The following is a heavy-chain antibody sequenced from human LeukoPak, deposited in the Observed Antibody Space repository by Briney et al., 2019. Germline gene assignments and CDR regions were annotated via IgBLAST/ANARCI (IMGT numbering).Heavy chain of an antibody. CDR2: IYTSGST. D-gene: IGHD1-1*01. CDR1: GGSISSYY. V-gene: IGHV4-4*09. J-gene: IGHJ5*02. CDR3: ARALEPVRGWFDP. Sequence: PSETLSLTCTVSGGSISSYYWSWIRQPPGKGLEWIGYIYTSGSTNYNPSLKSRVTISVDTSKNQFSLKLSSVTAADTAVYYCARALEPVRGWFDPWGQGTLVTVSS.